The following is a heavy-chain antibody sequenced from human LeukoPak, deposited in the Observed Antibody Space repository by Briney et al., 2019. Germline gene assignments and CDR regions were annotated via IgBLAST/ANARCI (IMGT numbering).Heavy chain of an antibody. Sequence: PGGSLRLSCAASGFTFSSYSMNWVRQAPGKGLEWVSSISSSSSYIYYADSVKGRFTISRDNAKRSLYLQMNSLRAEDTAVYYCASQGIAVAATLDYWGQGTLVTVSS. CDR1: GFTFSSYS. V-gene: IGHV3-21*01. D-gene: IGHD6-19*01. J-gene: IGHJ4*02. CDR2: ISSSSSYI. CDR3: ASQGIAVAATLDY.